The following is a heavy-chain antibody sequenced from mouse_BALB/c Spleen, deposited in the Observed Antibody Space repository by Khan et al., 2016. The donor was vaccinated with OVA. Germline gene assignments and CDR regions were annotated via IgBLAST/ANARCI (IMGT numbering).Heavy chain of an antibody. Sequence: EVELVESGGGLVMPGGSLKLSCAASGFTFSSYTMSWVRQTPEKRLAWVATISSGGDNTYYPDSVKGRFTISRDNAKNNLYLQMSSLRSEDTALYYCARSNYGAFAYWGQGTLVTVSA. J-gene: IGHJ3*01. CDR1: GFTFSSYT. D-gene: IGHD1-1*02. CDR2: ISSGGDNT. V-gene: IGHV5-9*03. CDR3: ARSNYGAFAY.